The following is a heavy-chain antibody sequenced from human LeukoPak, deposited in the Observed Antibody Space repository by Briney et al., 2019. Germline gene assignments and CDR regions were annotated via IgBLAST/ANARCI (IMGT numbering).Heavy chain of an antibody. CDR2: IIPILGIA. CDR1: GGTFSSYT. D-gene: IGHD6-6*01. V-gene: IGHV1-69*04. J-gene: IGHJ6*03. CDR3: ARDRGGSSVYYYYYMDV. Sequence: SVKISCKASGGTFSSYTISWVRQAPGQGLEWMGRIIPILGIANYAQKFQGRVTITADKSTSTAYMELSSLRSEDTAVYYCARDRGGSSVYYYYYMDVWGKGTTVTVSS.